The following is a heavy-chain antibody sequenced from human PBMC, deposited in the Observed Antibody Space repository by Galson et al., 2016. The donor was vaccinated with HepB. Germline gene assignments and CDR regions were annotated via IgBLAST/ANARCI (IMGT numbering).Heavy chain of an antibody. CDR3: ARWLNGHNTYNLDH. CDR2: IYHSGST. V-gene: IGHV4-4*02. CDR1: GGSISSSNW. D-gene: IGHD1-14*01. Sequence: ETLSLTCDVYGGSISSSNWWTWVRQPPGKGLEWIGEIYHSGSTNYNPSLKSRVTISIDKSKNHFSLKLSSVTAADTAVYYCARWLNGHNTYNLDHWGQGTLVTVSS. J-gene: IGHJ4*02.